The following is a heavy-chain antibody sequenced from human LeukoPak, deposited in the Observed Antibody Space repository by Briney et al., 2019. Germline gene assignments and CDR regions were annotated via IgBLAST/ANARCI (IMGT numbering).Heavy chain of an antibody. Sequence: GGSLRLSCAASGFTFSSYAMSWVRQAPGKWLEWVSATSGIGDNTYYADSVKGRFTISRDNSKSTLYLQMNSLRAEDTAVYYCARTPWNWYFGLWGRGTLVTVSS. D-gene: IGHD1-14*01. V-gene: IGHV3-23*01. J-gene: IGHJ2*01. CDR2: TSGIGDNT. CDR1: GFTFSSYA. CDR3: ARTPWNWYFGL.